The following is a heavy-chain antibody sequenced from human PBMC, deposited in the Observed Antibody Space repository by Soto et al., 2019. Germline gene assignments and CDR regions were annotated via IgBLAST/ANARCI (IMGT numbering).Heavy chain of an antibody. J-gene: IGHJ6*02. CDR2: INPSGGST. D-gene: IGHD4-17*01. CDR3: ARLNGDFEYYYYGMDV. CDR1: GYTFTSYY. Sequence: SVKVSCKASGYTFTSYYMYWVRQAPGQGLEWMGIINPSGGSTSYAQKFQGRVTMTRDTSTSTVYMELSSLRSEDTAVYYSARLNGDFEYYYYGMDVWGQGTTVTVSS. V-gene: IGHV1-46*01.